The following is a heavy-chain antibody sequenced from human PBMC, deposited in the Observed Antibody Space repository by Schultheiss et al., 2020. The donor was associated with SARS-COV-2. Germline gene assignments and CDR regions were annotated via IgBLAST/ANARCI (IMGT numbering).Heavy chain of an antibody. J-gene: IGHJ4*02. V-gene: IGHV4-61*01. CDR3: AAALAVASSEY. Sequence: SETLSLTCTVSGGSISSGSYYWSWIRQPPGKGLEWIGYIYYSGSTYYNPSLKSRVTISLDTSKNQFSLRLNSVTAADTAVYYCAAALAVASSEYWGQGALVTVSS. D-gene: IGHD6-19*01. CDR1: GGSISSGSYY. CDR2: IYYSGST.